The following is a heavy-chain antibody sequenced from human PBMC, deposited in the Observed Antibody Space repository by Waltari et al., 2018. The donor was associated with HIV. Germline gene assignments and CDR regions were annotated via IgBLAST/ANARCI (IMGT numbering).Heavy chain of an antibody. CDR1: AYTFSTYD. J-gene: IGHJ4*02. CDR3: ARTDRGVNGQEFDY. Sequence: QVQLVQSGAEVKKPGASVRVSCKASAYTFSTYDMNWVRQASGQGLEWMGWMNPNSGATGYAQKFQGRVSMTRSTSIRTAYMELSSLTSEDTAVYYCARTDRGVNGQEFDYWGQGTLVTVSS. CDR2: MNPNSGAT. D-gene: IGHD3-10*01. V-gene: IGHV1-8*01.